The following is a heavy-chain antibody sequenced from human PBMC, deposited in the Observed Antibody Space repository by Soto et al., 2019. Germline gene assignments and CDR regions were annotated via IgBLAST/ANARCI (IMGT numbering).Heavy chain of an antibody. Sequence: GGSLRLSGAASGFTLRSYWISWVRQAPWKGLEWLATIKTDAIEKKYVDSVKGRFTVSRDNAKNSLYLQMDSLRAEDTAVYYWASDSGYGLGRSVNHYLDCLGRGILVTVSS. V-gene: IGHV3-7*01. D-gene: IGHD3-10*01. CDR1: GFTLRSYW. CDR3: ASDSGYGLGRSVNHYLDC. J-gene: IGHJ4*01. CDR2: IKTDAIEK.